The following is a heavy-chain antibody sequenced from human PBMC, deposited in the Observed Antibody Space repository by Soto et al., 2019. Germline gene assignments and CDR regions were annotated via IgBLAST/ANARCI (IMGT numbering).Heavy chain of an antibody. Sequence: QLQLQESGPGLVKPSETLSLTCTVSGDSIRSSSYWGWIRQPPGKGLEWIGSIYSTGNTYYNPSLXXQATISVDTSKNQFSLNVISVTAADTAVYYCRRSSRYSTDVWGQGTTVTVSS. V-gene: IGHV4-39*01. CDR3: RRSSRYSTDV. CDR1: GDSIRSSSY. CDR2: IYSTGNT. J-gene: IGHJ6*02. D-gene: IGHD6-13*01.